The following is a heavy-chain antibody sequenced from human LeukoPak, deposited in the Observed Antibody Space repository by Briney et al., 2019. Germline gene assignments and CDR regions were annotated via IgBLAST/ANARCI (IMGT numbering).Heavy chain of an antibody. CDR2: IYTSGST. D-gene: IGHD1-1*01. CDR1: GGSISSYY. CDR3: PAETSKVYNHFDS. J-gene: IGHJ4*02. V-gene: IGHV4-4*09. Sequence: SETLSLTCTVSGGSISSYYWSWIRQPPGKGLEWIGYIYTSGSTNYNPSLKSRVTISVDTSKNQFSLKLSSVTAADTAVYYCPAETSKVYNHFDSWGKGILVTVS.